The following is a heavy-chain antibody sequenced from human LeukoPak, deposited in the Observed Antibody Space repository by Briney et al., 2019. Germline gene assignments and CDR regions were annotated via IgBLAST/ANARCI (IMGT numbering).Heavy chain of an antibody. Sequence: SETLSLTCSVSGGSISSYYWSWIRQPPGKGREWIGYIYYSGSTHYNPSLKSRVTITVDTSKNQFSLKLSSVTAADTAVYFCARGLAVSGRSSLDFWGQGTLVTVSS. CDR2: IYYSGST. V-gene: IGHV4-59*01. CDR1: GGSISSYY. CDR3: ARGLAVSGRSSLDF. J-gene: IGHJ4*02. D-gene: IGHD6-19*01.